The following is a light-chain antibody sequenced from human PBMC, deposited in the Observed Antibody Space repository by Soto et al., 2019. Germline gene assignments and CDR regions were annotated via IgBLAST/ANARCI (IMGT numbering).Light chain of an antibody. V-gene: IGLV2-14*01. CDR2: DVI. CDR1: SSDVGGFNY. Sequence: QSALTQPASVSGSPGQSITISCTGTSSDVGGFNYVSWFQQHPGKAPKLLIYDVINRPSGVPHRFSGSKSGNTASLTISGLQAEDEADYYCTSYTSSSTYVFGTGTKVTVL. J-gene: IGLJ1*01. CDR3: TSYTSSSTYV.